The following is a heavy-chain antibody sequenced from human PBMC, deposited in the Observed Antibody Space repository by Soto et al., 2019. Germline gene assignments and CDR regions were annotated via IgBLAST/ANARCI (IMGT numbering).Heavy chain of an antibody. CDR2: ISAYTDTP. J-gene: IGHJ5*02. D-gene: IGHD2-2*01. V-gene: IGHV1-18*01. CDR3: GRVIPGVEAWFDP. CDR1: GYTFTNFG. Sequence: QVQLVQSGAEVKTPGASVKVSCRASGYTFTNFGVTWVRRAPGQGLEWMGWISAYTDTPNYAQKFQGRVTMTIDTATRTADMDLRSLTSDDTVVYYCGRVIPGVEAWFDPWGQGTLVTVSS.